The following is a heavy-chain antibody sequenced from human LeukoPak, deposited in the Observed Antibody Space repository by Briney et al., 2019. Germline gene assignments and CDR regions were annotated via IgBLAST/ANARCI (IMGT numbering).Heavy chain of an antibody. CDR2: FDPEDVET. Sequence: ASVKISCKVSGYTLRQLSIHWVRQAPGKGLEWMGGFDPEDVETIYAQKFQGRVTMTEDTYTDTAYMELSSLRSEDTAVYYCATYSGYAAYWGQGTLVSVSS. V-gene: IGHV1-24*01. CDR3: ATYSGYAAY. CDR1: GYTLRQLS. D-gene: IGHD5-12*01. J-gene: IGHJ4*02.